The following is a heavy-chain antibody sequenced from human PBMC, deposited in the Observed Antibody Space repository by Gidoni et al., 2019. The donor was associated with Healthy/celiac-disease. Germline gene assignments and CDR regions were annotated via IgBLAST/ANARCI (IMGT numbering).Heavy chain of an antibody. CDR2: IWYDGSNK. Sequence: QVQLVESGGGVVQPGRSLRLSCAASGFTFSSDGMHWVRQAPGKGLEWVAVIWYDGSNKYYADSVKGRFTISRDNSKNTLYLQMNSLRAEDTAVYYCARDGDGIGNDAFDIWGQGTMVTVSS. V-gene: IGHV3-33*01. CDR1: GFTFSSDG. D-gene: IGHD2-21*01. CDR3: ARDGDGIGNDAFDI. J-gene: IGHJ3*02.